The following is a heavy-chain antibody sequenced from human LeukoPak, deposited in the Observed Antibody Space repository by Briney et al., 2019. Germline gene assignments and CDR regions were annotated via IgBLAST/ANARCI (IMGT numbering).Heavy chain of an antibody. Sequence: GGSLRLSCAASGFTVSSNYVSWVRQAPGKGLEWVSVIYSGGSTYYADSAKGRFTISRDNSKNTLYLQMNSLRAEDTAVYYCARDLLTPQRIDIWGQGTMVTVSS. CDR2: IYSGGST. D-gene: IGHD2-2*01. CDR1: GFTVSSNY. CDR3: ARDLLTPQRIDI. V-gene: IGHV3-53*01. J-gene: IGHJ3*02.